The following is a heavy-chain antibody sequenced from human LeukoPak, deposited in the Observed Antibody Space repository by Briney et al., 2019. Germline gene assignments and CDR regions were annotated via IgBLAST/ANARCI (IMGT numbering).Heavy chain of an antibody. CDR2: VSTSSSYI. V-gene: IGHV3-21*01. Sequence: PGGSLRLSCAASGFTFSSYSMNWVRQAPGKGLGRVSSVSTSSSYIYYADSAKGRFTISTVNAKNTLYLQMNSSRTAAKTVVYFARAIFSSGWYLVDYWGQGTLVTVSS. CDR1: GFTFSSYS. CDR3: ARAIFSSGWYLVDY. J-gene: IGHJ4*02. D-gene: IGHD6-19*01.